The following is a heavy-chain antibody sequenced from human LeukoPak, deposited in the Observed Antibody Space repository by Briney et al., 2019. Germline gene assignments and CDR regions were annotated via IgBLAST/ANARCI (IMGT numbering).Heavy chain of an antibody. CDR2: IKQDGSEK. CDR3: AREGDGSSSWCQHFQH. D-gene: IGHD6-13*01. V-gene: IGHV3-7*01. CDR1: GFTFSSYW. J-gene: IGHJ1*01. Sequence: GGSLRLSCAASGFTFSSYWMSWVRQAPGKGLEWVANIKQDGSEKYYVDSVKGRFTISRDNAKNSLYLQMNSLRAEDTAVYYCAREGDGSSSWCQHFQHWGQGTLVTVSS.